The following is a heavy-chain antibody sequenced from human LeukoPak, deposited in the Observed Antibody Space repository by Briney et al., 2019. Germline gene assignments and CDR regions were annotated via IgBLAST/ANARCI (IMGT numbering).Heavy chain of an antibody. Sequence: GGSLRLSCAASGFTFGSHWMTWVRQAPGKGLEWVANIRQDGGEKHYVDSVKGRFTISRDNARDSLYLQMNSLRAEDTAVYFCARDLGNVWEPYRFRSYFDYWGQGILVTVSS. CDR1: GFTFGSHW. V-gene: IGHV3-7*01. CDR2: IRQDGGEK. D-gene: IGHD3-16*01. CDR3: ARDLGNVWEPYRFRSYFDY. J-gene: IGHJ4*02.